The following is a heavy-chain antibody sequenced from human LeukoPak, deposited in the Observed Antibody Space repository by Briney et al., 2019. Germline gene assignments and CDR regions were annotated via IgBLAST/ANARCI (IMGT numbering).Heavy chain of an antibody. Sequence: GGSLRLSCAASGFTFSSHGMHWVRQAPGKRLEWVAVISYDGGNKYYADSVKGRLTISRDNSRNTLYLQMNSLRADDTAVYYCARGRYCSGGSCYSWYNYYYMDVWGKGTTVIVSS. J-gene: IGHJ6*03. CDR1: GFTFSSHG. CDR3: ARGRYCSGGSCYSWYNYYYMDV. D-gene: IGHD2-15*01. V-gene: IGHV3-30*04. CDR2: ISYDGGNK.